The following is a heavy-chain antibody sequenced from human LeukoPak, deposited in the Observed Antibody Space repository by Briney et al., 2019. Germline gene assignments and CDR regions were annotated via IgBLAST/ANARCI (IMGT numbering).Heavy chain of an antibody. CDR1: GLIVSSNY. CDR3: ACSGPYSNGGVMTDY. CDR2: IYRDGNT. V-gene: IGHV3-66*01. J-gene: IGHJ4*02. D-gene: IGHD6-19*01. Sequence: GGSLRLSCAASGLIVSSNYMSWVRQVPGKGLEWVPFIYRDGNTNYADSVKGRFTISRDNSKNTLSLQMNSLRAEDTAVYYCACSGPYSNGGVMTDYWGQGTLVTVSS.